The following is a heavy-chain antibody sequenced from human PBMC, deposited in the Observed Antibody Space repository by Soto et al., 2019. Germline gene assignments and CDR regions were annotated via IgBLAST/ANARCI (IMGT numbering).Heavy chain of an antibody. CDR2: ISYDGDNE. Sequence: GGSLRLSCAASGFSFSNYAMHWVRQAPGKGLEWLAIISYDGDNEYYADSVEGRFTISRDNSKNTVYLQMNSLRLEDTAVYYCARGPSYSDSYFDHWGQGTLVTVSS. D-gene: IGHD4-17*01. CDR3: ARGPSYSDSYFDH. J-gene: IGHJ4*02. CDR1: GFSFSNYA. V-gene: IGHV3-30*03.